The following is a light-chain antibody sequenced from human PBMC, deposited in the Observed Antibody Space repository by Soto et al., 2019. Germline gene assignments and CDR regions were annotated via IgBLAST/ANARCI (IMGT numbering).Light chain of an antibody. CDR1: SSNIGAGYG. CDR3: QSYASSLSGVI. Sequence: QSVLTQPPSVSGAPGQRVTISCTGSSSNIGAGYGVHWYIQLPGTAPKLLVYGDSNRPSGVPDRFSGSKSDTSASLAITGLQAEDEAEYYCQSYASSLSGVIFGGGTKLTVL. CDR2: GDS. V-gene: IGLV1-40*01. J-gene: IGLJ2*01.